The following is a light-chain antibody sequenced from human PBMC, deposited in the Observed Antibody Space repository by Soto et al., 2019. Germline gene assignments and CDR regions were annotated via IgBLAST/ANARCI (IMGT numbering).Light chain of an antibody. CDR1: QGIRNF. CDR2: AAS. V-gene: IGKV1-27*01. CDR3: QTYSSVPV. J-gene: IGKJ3*01. Sequence: DIQMTQSPTSLSASVGDRVTITCRASQGIRNFVAWYHQKPGKDPTLLIYAASTLQSGGPSRFSGSGSGTDFTLTINSLQPWDVATYSWQTYSSVPVFGPGTKVEIK.